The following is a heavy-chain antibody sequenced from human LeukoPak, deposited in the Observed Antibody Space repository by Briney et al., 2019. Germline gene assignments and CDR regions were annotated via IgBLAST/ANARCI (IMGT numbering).Heavy chain of an antibody. CDR2: ISCSGSA. CDR1: GGSISSGGYH. Sequence: PSETLSLTCTVSGGSISSGGYHWGWIRQPPGEGLEWIASISCSGSADYNPSLKSRVTISVDTSQSHFSLKLSSVTAADTAVYYCARAFVETVVVAATNRLNWFDPWGQGTLVTVSS. V-gene: IGHV4-39*02. J-gene: IGHJ5*02. D-gene: IGHD2-15*01. CDR3: ARAFVETVVVAATNRLNWFDP.